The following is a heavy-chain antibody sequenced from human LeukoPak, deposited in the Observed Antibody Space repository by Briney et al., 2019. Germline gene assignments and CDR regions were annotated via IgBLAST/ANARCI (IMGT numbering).Heavy chain of an antibody. Sequence: GGSLRLSCAASGFSFNNYGMHWVRQAPGRGLEWVAMIPYDGSSEKYADFVKGRFTISRDNSKNTLYLQMNSLRDEDTALYYCAKPRVSIGSHFDYWGQGALVTVSS. CDR1: GFSFNNYG. CDR2: IPYDGSSE. CDR3: AKPRVSIGSHFDY. J-gene: IGHJ4*02. V-gene: IGHV3-30*18. D-gene: IGHD2-15*01.